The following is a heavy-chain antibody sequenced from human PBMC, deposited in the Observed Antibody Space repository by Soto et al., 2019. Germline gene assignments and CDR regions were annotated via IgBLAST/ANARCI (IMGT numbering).Heavy chain of an antibody. D-gene: IGHD1-7*01. V-gene: IGHV4-30-4*01. Sequence: QVQLRESGPGLVKPSQTLSLTCTVSGVSITSGDYNWSWLRQAPGKGLEWIGFVYSSGRTYSNPSLKSRLTMSADTSKNQFSLKVNSVTAADTAVYYCATLGIAGTTSHYYYGMDVWGQGTPVAVSS. CDR1: GVSITSGDYN. CDR3: ATLGIAGTTSHYYYGMDV. J-gene: IGHJ6*02. CDR2: VYSSGRT.